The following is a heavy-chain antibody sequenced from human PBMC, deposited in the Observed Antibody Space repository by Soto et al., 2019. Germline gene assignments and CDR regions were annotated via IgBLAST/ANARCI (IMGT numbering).Heavy chain of an antibody. CDR1: GFTVSNYD. V-gene: IGHV3-66*01. CDR3: ARDHCDY. Sequence: EVQLVESGGDLVQPGGSLRLSCAASGFTVSNYDMSWVRQAPGKGLEWVAVIYSGGITYYADSVKGRFTISRDNSKNTLFIKMDSLRAEDTVVYYCARDHCDYWGQGTLVTVSS. J-gene: IGHJ4*02. CDR2: IYSGGIT.